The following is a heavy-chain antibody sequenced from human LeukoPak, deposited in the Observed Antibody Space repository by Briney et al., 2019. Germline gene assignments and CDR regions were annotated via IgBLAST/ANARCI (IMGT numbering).Heavy chain of an antibody. Sequence: PGGSLRLSCAASGFTFSTSAMTWVRQAPGKGLEWVSGISGSGTTDYADSVKGRFTISRDNSKNTLFLHINSLRAEDTSVYYCAKDLNWGGRWGQGTLVTVSS. D-gene: IGHD7-27*01. V-gene: IGHV3-23*01. J-gene: IGHJ4*02. CDR1: GFTFSTSA. CDR3: AKDLNWGGR. CDR2: ISGSGTT.